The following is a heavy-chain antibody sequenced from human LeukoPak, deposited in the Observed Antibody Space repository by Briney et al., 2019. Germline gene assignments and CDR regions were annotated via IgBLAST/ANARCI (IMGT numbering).Heavy chain of an antibody. D-gene: IGHD2-2*01. Sequence: GASVKVSCKASGYTFISYGISWVRQAPGQGLEWMGWISAYNGNTNYAQKLQGRVTMTTDTSTSTAYMELRSLRSDDTAVYYCAGLYCSSTSCTYNWFDPWGQGTLVTVSS. CDR1: GYTFISYG. J-gene: IGHJ5*02. CDR2: ISAYNGNT. V-gene: IGHV1-18*01. CDR3: AGLYCSSTSCTYNWFDP.